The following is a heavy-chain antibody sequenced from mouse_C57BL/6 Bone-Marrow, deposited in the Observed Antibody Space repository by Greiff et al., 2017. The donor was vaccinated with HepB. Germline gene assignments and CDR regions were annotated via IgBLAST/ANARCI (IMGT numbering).Heavy chain of an antibody. CDR2: IDPENGDT. J-gene: IGHJ2*01. CDR3: TATGVADFDY. V-gene: IGHV14-4*01. D-gene: IGHD1-1*01. Sequence: VQLQQSGAELVRPGASVKLSCTASGFNIKDDYMHWVKQRPEQGLEWIGWIDPENGDTEYASKFQGKATITADTSSNTACLQLSSLTSEDTAVYYCTATGVADFDYCGQGTTLTVSS. CDR1: GFNIKDDY.